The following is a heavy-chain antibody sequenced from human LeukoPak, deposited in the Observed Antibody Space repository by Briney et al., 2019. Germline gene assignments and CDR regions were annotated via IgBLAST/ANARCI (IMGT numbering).Heavy chain of an antibody. CDR1: GYTFTGYY. Sequence: GASVKVSCKASGYTFTGYYMHWVRQATGQGLEWMGWMNPNSGNTGYAQKFQGRVTITRNTSISTAYMELSSLRSEDTAVYYCAGSGSYYNTFDYWGQGTLVTVSS. J-gene: IGHJ4*02. CDR2: MNPNSGNT. D-gene: IGHD1-26*01. V-gene: IGHV1-8*03. CDR3: AGSGSYYNTFDY.